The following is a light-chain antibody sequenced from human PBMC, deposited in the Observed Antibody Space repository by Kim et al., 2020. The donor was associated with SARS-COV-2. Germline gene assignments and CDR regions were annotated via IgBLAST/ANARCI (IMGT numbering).Light chain of an antibody. Sequence: PGERAHLSCRASQSVSSSYLAWYQQKPGQAPRLLIYGASSRATGIPDRFSGSGSGTDFTLTISRLEPEDFAVYYCQQYGSSPWTFGQGTKVDIK. CDR1: QSVSSSY. J-gene: IGKJ1*01. V-gene: IGKV3-20*01. CDR2: GAS. CDR3: QQYGSSPWT.